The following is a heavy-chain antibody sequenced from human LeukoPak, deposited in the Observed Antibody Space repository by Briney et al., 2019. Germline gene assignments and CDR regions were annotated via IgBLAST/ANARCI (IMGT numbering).Heavy chain of an antibody. CDR2: INSNGNT. J-gene: IGHJ5*02. D-gene: IGHD6-6*01. V-gene: IGHV3-23*01. CDR3: AKDQVGWTSSRFDP. Sequence: GGYLRLSCAASGFSISGYAMSWVRQAPGKGLEWVSGINSNGNTYNADSVKGRFTISRDNSKNKLYLQMNSLRVEDTAVYYCAKDQVGWTSSRFDPWGQGTVVTVSS. CDR1: GFSISGYA.